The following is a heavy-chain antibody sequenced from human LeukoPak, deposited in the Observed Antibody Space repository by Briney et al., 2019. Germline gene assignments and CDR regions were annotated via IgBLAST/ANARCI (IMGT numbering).Heavy chain of an antibody. CDR3: ARGPTISETGYFDY. D-gene: IGHD1-1*01. J-gene: IGHJ4*03. V-gene: IGHV4-34*01. CDR1: GGSFSAYY. Sequence: PSETLSLTCAVYGGSFSAYYWSWMRQSPGKGLEWIAEINHRGDTNYNSSVKSRVTISVDTSKNQFSLKVSSLTAADTAVYYCARGPTISETGYFDYWGQGTLVTVSS. CDR2: INHRGDT.